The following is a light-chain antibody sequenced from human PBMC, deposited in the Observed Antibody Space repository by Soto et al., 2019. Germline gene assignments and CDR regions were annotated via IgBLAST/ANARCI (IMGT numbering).Light chain of an antibody. J-gene: IGKJ2*01. Sequence: EVVLTQSPGTLSLSPGERATLSCRASQTVSNNYLAWYQLRPGQAPRLLIFGSSDRAAGVPVRFSGSGSGTDLTLTISRLEPGDVAVYYCQQYGSSPPYTFGQGTKLEIK. CDR1: QTVSNNY. CDR2: GSS. CDR3: QQYGSSPPYT. V-gene: IGKV3-20*01.